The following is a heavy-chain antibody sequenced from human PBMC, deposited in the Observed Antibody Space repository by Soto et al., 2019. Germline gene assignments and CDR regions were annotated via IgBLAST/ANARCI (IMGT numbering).Heavy chain of an antibody. V-gene: IGHV2-26*04. CDR2: IFSNDEK. Sequence: QVTVKESGPVLVKPTETLTLTCTVSGFSLSNAGLGVSWIRQPPGKALEWLAHIFSNDEKSYSTSLKSRLTISKDNSKSQVVLTMTNMDPVDTATYYCASTSTTSWYWFDPWGQGTLVTVSS. D-gene: IGHD2-2*01. J-gene: IGHJ5*02. CDR1: GFSLSNAGLG. CDR3: ASTSTTSWYWFDP.